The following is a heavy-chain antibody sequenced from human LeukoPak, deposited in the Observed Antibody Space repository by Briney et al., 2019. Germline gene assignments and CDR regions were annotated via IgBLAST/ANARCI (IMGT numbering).Heavy chain of an antibody. J-gene: IGHJ4*02. CDR2: MNPNSGNT. Sequence: ASVKVSCKASGYTFTSYDINWVRQATGQGLEWMGWMNPNSGNTGYAQKFQGRVTITRNTSISTAYMELSSLRSEDTAVYYCAREDSSGSHLYYWGQGTLVTVSS. CDR1: GYTFTSYD. CDR3: AREDSSGSHLYY. V-gene: IGHV1-8*03. D-gene: IGHD3-22*01.